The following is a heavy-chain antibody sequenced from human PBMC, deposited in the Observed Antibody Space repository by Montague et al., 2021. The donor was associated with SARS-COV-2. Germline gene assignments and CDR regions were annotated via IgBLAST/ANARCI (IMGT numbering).Heavy chain of an antibody. Sequence: SETLSLTCTVSSGSISSYYWSWIRQPPGKGLEWIGYSYYSGSTNYNPSLKSRVTISVDTSKTQFSLKLSSVTAADTAVYYCARGAGYSRSWYLAVEIWGQGTMVTVSS. CDR1: SGSISSYY. D-gene: IGHD6-13*01. V-gene: IGHV4-59*01. J-gene: IGHJ3*02. CDR3: ARGAGYSRSWYLAVEI. CDR2: SYYSGST.